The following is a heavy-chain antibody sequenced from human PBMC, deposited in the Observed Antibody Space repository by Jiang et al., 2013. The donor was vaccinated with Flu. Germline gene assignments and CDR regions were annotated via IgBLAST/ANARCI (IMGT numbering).Heavy chain of an antibody. J-gene: IGHJ4*02. CDR3: TTDEYSGYDVY. CDR1: GFTFSNAW. Sequence: PGGSLRLSCAASGFTFSNAWMSWVRQAPGKGLEWVGRIKSKTDGGTTDYAAPVKGRFTISRDDSKNTLYLQMNSLKTEDAAVYYCTTDEYSGYDVYWGQGTLVTVSS. CDR2: IKSKTDGGTT. V-gene: IGHV3-15*01. D-gene: IGHD5-12*01.